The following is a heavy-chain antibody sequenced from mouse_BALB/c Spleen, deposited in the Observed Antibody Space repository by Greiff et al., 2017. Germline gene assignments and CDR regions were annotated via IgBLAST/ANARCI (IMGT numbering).Heavy chain of an antibody. CDR3: ARLEDYYASFAY. CDR1: GYTFSSYW. D-gene: IGHD1-1*01. J-gene: IGHJ3*01. Sequence: QVQLQQSGAELMKPGASVKISCKATGYTFSSYWIEWVKQRPGHGLEWIGEILPGSVSTNYNEKFKGKATFTADTSSNTAYMQLSSLTSEDSAVYYCARLEDYYASFAYWGQGTLVTVSA. CDR2: ILPGSVST. V-gene: IGHV1-9*01.